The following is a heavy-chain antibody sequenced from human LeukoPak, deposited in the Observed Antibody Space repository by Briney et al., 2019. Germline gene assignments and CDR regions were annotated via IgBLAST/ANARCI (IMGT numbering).Heavy chain of an antibody. J-gene: IGHJ4*02. CDR1: GFTFSSYS. CDR3: ARVDWELLDGDFDY. CDR2: ISSSRATI. Sequence: GGSLRLPCAASGFTFSSYSMTWVRQAPGKGLEWVAYISSSRATIFYAESVKGRFTVSRDHAKNSLHLQMNSLRGDDTAVYYCARVDWELLDGDFDYWGQGTLVTVSA. V-gene: IGHV3-48*04. D-gene: IGHD1-26*01.